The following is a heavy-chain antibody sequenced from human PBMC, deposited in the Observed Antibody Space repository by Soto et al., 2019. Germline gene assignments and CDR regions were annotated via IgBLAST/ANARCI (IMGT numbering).Heavy chain of an antibody. Sequence: QVRLQESGPGLVRPSQTLSLTCTVSGDSLSSGGYYCSWIRQLPGKGLEWIGFIYYSGSTFYHPSLRSRVTMSADASKNQVSLKLSSVTAADTAVYYCAKTKTPHVRNGMDVWGQGTTVTVSS. D-gene: IGHD2-8*01. CDR1: GDSLSSGGYY. CDR3: AKTKTPHVRNGMDV. V-gene: IGHV4-31*04. CDR2: IYYSGST. J-gene: IGHJ6*02.